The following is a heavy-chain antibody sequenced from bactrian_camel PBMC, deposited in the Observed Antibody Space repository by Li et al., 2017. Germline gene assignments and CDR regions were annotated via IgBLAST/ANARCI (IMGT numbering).Heavy chain of an antibody. D-gene: IGHD1*01. CDR1: GFTFDDSD. V-gene: IGHV3S66*01. Sequence: VQLVESGGGSVQAGETLRLSCTASGFTFDDSDMGWYRQAPGNECELVSIISSGGSTYYVDSVKGRFTISRDNAKNTVYLQLNSLKPEDTAMFYCVAGKSRRCPSPDNYWGQGTQVTVS. CDR3: VAGKSRRCPSPDNY. J-gene: IGHJ4*01. CDR2: IISSGGST.